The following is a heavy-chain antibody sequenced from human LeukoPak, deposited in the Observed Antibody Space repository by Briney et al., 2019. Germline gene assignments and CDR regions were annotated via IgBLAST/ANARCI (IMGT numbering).Heavy chain of an antibody. D-gene: IGHD3-3*01. CDR2: IIPIFGTA. V-gene: IGHV1-69*13. Sequence: SVKVSCKASGGTFSSYTISWVRQAPGQGLEWMGGIIPIFGTANHAQKFQGRVTITADESTSIAYMELSSLRSEDTAVYYCARGKLPTQSYYDFWSGYSRDAFDIWGQGTMVTVSS. J-gene: IGHJ3*02. CDR3: ARGKLPTQSYYDFWSGYSRDAFDI. CDR1: GGTFSSYT.